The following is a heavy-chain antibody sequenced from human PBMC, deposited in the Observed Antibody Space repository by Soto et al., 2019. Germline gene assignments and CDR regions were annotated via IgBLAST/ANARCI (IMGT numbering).Heavy chain of an antibody. J-gene: IGHJ6*02. D-gene: IGHD2-8*02. CDR2: ISYDGSNK. CDR3: ARAGTGSYYGMDV. Sequence: PGGSLRLSCAASGFTFSSYAMHWVRQAPGKGLEWVAVISYDGSNKYYADSVKGRFTISRGNSKNTLYLQMNSLRAEDTAVYYCARAGTGSYYGMDVWGQGTTVTVSS. V-gene: IGHV3-30-3*01. CDR1: GFTFSSYA.